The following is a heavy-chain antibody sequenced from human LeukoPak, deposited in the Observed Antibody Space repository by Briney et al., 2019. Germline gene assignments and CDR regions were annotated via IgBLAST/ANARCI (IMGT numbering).Heavy chain of an antibody. CDR2: IYYTGSA. CDR1: SVSVSNGDYY. V-gene: IGHV4-61*08. Sequence: SETLSLTCTVSSVSVSNGDYYWSWIRQPPGKALEWIGYIYYTGSAYYNPSLGGRVTLSVDTSKNQFSVKLSSVTAADTAVYYCARSQNYYGSGDYWGQGTLVTVSS. J-gene: IGHJ4*02. D-gene: IGHD3-10*01. CDR3: ARSQNYYGSGDY.